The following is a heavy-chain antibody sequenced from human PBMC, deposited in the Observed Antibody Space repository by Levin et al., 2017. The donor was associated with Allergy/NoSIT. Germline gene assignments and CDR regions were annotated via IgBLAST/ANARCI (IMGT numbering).Heavy chain of an antibody. CDR1: GGTFSSYA. CDR2: IIPIFGTA. J-gene: IGHJ4*02. Sequence: VASVKVSCKASGGTFSSYAISWVRQAPGQGLEWMGGIIPIFGTANYAQKFQGRVTITADESTSTAYMELSSLRSEDTAVYYCAGDLHLYCSGGSCYDYWGQGTLVTVSS. V-gene: IGHV1-69*13. CDR3: AGDLHLYCSGGSCYDY. D-gene: IGHD2-15*01.